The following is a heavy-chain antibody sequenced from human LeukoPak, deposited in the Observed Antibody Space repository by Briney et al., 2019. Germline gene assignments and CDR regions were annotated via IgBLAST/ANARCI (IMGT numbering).Heavy chain of an antibody. CDR1: GFTFDDYA. CDR3: ATEGGYYYGMDV. J-gene: IGHJ6*02. CDR2: ISSSSSYI. Sequence: GGSLRLSCAASGFTFDDYAMNWVRQAPGKGLEWVSSISSSSSYIYYADSVKGRFTISRDNAKNSLYLQMNSLRAEDTAVYYCATEGGYYYGMDVWGQGTTVTVSS. V-gene: IGHV3-21*01. D-gene: IGHD2-15*01.